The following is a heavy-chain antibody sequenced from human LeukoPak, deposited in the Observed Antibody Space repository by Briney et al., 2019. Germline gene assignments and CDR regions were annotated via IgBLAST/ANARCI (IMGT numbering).Heavy chain of an antibody. CDR1: GGSISSYY. D-gene: IGHD2-2*01. J-gene: IGHJ2*01. V-gene: IGHV4-4*07. Sequence: ASETLSLTCTVSGGSISSYYWSWIRQPAGKGLEWVGRIYTSGSTNYNPSLKSRVTMSVDTSKNQFSLKLSSVTAADTAVYYCARGWRSSTTKTPNWYFDLWGRGTLVTVSS. CDR3: ARGWRSSTTKTPNWYFDL. CDR2: IYTSGST.